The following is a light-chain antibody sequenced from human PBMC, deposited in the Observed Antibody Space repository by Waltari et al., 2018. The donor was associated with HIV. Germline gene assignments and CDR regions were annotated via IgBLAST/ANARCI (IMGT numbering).Light chain of an antibody. V-gene: IGLV2-14*01. J-gene: IGLJ3*02. Sequence: QSALTQPASVSGSPGQSITISCTGTSSDVGGYNYVSWYQQHPGKAPKLMIYDVSKRPSGVSKRFSGSKSGNTASLTISGLQAEDEADYYCSSYTSSFGVFGGGTKLTVL. CDR3: SSYTSSFGV. CDR2: DVS. CDR1: SSDVGGYNY.